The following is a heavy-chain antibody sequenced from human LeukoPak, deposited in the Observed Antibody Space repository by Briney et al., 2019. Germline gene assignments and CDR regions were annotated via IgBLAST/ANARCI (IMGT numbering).Heavy chain of an antibody. J-gene: IGHJ4*02. CDR1: GFTFSNYA. Sequence: PGGSLRLSCAASGFTFSNYAMSWVRQAPGKGLEWVSSIGASGSSTYYADSVKGRFTISRDNAKNSLYLQMNGLRAEDTAVYYCARDRPPSYYYDSSGAYFDYWGQGTLVTVSS. CDR2: IGASGSST. CDR3: ARDRPPSYYYDSSGAYFDY. V-gene: IGHV3-23*01. D-gene: IGHD3-22*01.